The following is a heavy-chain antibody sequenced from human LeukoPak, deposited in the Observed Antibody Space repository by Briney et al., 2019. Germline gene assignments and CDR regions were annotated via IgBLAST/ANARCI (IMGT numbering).Heavy chain of an antibody. CDR1: GFTVSSNY. CDR3: ARADDFWGGGGFDY. J-gene: IGHJ4*02. D-gene: IGHD3-3*01. CDR2: IYSGGST. V-gene: IGHV3-66*02. Sequence: PGGSLRLSCAASGFTVSSNYMNWVRQAPGKGLEWVSVIYSGGSTYYADSVKGRFTISRDNSKNTLYPQMNSLRAEDTAVYYCARADDFWGGGGFDYWGQGTLVTVSS.